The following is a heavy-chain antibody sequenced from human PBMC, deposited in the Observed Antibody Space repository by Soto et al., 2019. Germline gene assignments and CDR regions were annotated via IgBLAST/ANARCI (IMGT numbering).Heavy chain of an antibody. Sequence: PSETLSLTCTVSGGSISSYYWSWIRQPPGKGLEWIGYIYYSGSTKYNPSLKSRVTISVDTSRDQFSLKLSSVTAADTAVYYCARAPRGGYCSGGSCYFFDYWGQGTLVTVSS. CDR1: GGSISSYY. D-gene: IGHD2-15*01. V-gene: IGHV4-59*01. J-gene: IGHJ4*02. CDR3: ARAPRGGYCSGGSCYFFDY. CDR2: IYYSGST.